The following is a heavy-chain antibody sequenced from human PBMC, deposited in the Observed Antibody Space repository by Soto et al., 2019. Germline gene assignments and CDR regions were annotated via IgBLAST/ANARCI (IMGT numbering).Heavy chain of an antibody. D-gene: IGHD3-22*01. CDR3: ARERRDYDSSGTHFYFYGMDV. CDR1: GDSIISNYDY. CDR2: IFYRGNT. V-gene: IGHV4-30-4*01. Sequence: SETLSLTCTVSGDSIISNYDYWSWIRQPPGKGLEWIGYIFYRGNTYYNPSLKSRVTMSVDTSKKQFSLKLTSVTAADTAVYYCARERRDYDSSGTHFYFYGMDVWGQGTTVTVSS. J-gene: IGHJ6*02.